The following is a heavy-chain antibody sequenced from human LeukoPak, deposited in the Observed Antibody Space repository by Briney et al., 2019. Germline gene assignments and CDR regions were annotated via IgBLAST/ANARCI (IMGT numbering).Heavy chain of an antibody. CDR1: GYTFTSYG. CDR2: ISAYNGNT. V-gene: IGHV1-18*01. D-gene: IGHD4-17*01. Sequence: ASVKVSCKASGYTFTSYGISWVRQAPGQGLEWMGWISAYNGNTNYAQKLQGRVTMTTDTSTSTAYMELRSLRSDDTAVYYCASNNYGDYYYGLDYWGQGTLVTVSS. CDR3: ASNNYGDYYYGLDY. J-gene: IGHJ4*02.